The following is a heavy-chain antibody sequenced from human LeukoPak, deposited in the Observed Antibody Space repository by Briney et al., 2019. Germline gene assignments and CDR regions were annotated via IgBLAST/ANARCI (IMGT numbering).Heavy chain of an antibody. D-gene: IGHD6-19*01. Sequence: KPSETLSLTYAVSGGSISSSNWWSWVRQPPGKGLEWIGEIYHSGSTNYNPSLKSRVTISVDKSKNQFSLKLSSVTAADTAVYYCAGILSSGWYVGAFDIWGQGTMVTVSS. CDR1: GGSISSSNW. CDR3: AGILSSGWYVGAFDI. V-gene: IGHV4-4*02. CDR2: IYHSGST. J-gene: IGHJ3*02.